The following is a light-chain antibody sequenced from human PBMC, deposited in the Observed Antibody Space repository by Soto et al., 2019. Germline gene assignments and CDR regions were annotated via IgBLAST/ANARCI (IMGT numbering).Light chain of an antibody. J-gene: IGLJ3*02. CDR3: AAWDDSLNGLG. Sequence: QSALTQPASVSGSPGQSITISCTGTSSDVDNYNYVSWYQHHPGKAPKLMIYEVSNRPSGVPDRFSGSKSGTSASLAISGLQSEDEADYYCAAWDDSLNGLGFGGGTKVTVL. CDR2: EVS. V-gene: IGLV2-14*01. CDR1: SSDVDNYNY.